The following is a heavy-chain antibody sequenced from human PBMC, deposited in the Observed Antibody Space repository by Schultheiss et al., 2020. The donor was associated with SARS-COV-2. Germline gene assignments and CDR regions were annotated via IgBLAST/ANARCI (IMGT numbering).Heavy chain of an antibody. D-gene: IGHD2-15*01. CDR3: ARGGYCSGGSCYSYWYFDL. V-gene: IGHV3-33*08. CDR1: GFTFSSYS. Sequence: GESLKISCAASGFTFSSYSMNWVRQAPGKGLEWVAVIWYDGSNKYYADSVKGRFTISRDNAKNSLYLQMNSLRAEDTAVYYCARGGYCSGGSCYSYWYFDLWGRGTLVTVSS. J-gene: IGHJ2*01. CDR2: IWYDGSNK.